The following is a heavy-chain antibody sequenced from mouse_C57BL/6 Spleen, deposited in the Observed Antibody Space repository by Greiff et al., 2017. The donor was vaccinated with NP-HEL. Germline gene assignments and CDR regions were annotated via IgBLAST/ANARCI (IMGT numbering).Heavy chain of an antibody. D-gene: IGHD1-1*02. V-gene: IGHV1-64*01. CDR2: IHPNSGST. Sequence: VKLQQPGAELVKPGASVKLSCKASGYTFTSYWMHWVKQRPGQGLEWIGMIHPNSGSTNYNEKFKSKATLTVDKSSSTAYMQLISLTSEDSAVYYCARRGGKDYFDYWGQGTTLTVSS. CDR1: GYTFTSYW. CDR3: ARRGGKDYFDY. J-gene: IGHJ2*01.